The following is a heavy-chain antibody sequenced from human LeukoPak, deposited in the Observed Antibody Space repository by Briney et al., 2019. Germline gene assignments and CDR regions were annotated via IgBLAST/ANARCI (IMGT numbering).Heavy chain of an antibody. V-gene: IGHV3-23*01. CDR3: AKHGRSSWYIGFDH. Sequence: PGGSLRLSCAASGFTFSSYGMSWGRQAPGKGLEWVSAISGSGGSTYYAESVKGRCTISRDNSKNTLSLQMNSLRAEDTAVYYCAKHGRSSWYIGFDHWGQGILVTVSS. CDR2: ISGSGGST. J-gene: IGHJ4*02. D-gene: IGHD6-13*01. CDR1: GFTFSSYG.